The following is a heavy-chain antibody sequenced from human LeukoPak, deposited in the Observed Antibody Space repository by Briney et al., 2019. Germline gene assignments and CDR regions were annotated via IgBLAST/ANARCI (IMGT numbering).Heavy chain of an antibody. D-gene: IGHD6-19*01. CDR3: ARDGGYSSHDY. CDR1: GGSISNYY. J-gene: IGHJ4*02. V-gene: IGHV4-59*12. CDR2: IYSSGNT. Sequence: SETLSLTCTVSGGSISNYYWTWIRQPPGQGLEWIGYIYSSGNTNHNPSLNSRVTISLDTSKSQFSLKLSSVTAADTAVYYCARDGGYSSHDYWGQGTLVSVSS.